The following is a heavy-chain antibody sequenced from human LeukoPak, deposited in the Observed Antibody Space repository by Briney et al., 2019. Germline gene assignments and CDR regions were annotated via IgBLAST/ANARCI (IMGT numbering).Heavy chain of an antibody. J-gene: IGHJ6*03. D-gene: IGHD2-2*01. CDR2: IYYSGST. Sequence: PSETLSLTCTVSGGSISSYYWSWIRQPPRKGLEWIGYIYYSGSTNYNPSLKSRVTISVDTSKNQFSLKLSSVTAADTAVYYCARGEYQLLSYYYYYMDVWGKGTTVTASS. V-gene: IGHV4-59*01. CDR3: ARGEYQLLSYYYYYMDV. CDR1: GGSISSYY.